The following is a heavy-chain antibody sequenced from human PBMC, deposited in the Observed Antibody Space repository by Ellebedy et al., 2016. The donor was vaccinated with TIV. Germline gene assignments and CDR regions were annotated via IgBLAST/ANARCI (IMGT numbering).Heavy chain of an antibody. Sequence: GESLKISCAASGFTFSIYWMNWVRQAPGKGLEWVADINQDGRTTNYVDSVKGRFTISRDNAKNSLYLQLNSLRVDDTAMYYCATDKVCFTFDIWGRGTMVTVSS. V-gene: IGHV3-7*01. CDR3: ATDKVCFTFDI. J-gene: IGHJ3*02. CDR1: GFTFSIYW. CDR2: INQDGRTT.